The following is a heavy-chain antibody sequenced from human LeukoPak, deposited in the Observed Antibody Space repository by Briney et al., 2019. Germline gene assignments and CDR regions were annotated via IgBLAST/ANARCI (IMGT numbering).Heavy chain of an antibody. D-gene: IGHD2-15*01. CDR3: ARDRGGFTYGEYYFDY. CDR2: VNYSGST. Sequence: XXRQPXXXXLXWIGXVNYSGSTKYNPSLKSRVSISADTSRSQVSLKLSSVTAADTAVYYCARDRGGFTYGEYYFDYWGQGSLVTVSS. V-gene: IGHV4-59*01. J-gene: IGHJ4*02.